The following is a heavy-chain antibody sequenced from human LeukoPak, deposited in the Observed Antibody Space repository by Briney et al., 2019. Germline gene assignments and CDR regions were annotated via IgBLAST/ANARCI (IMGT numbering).Heavy chain of an antibody. Sequence: GGSLRLSCAASGFTLSSYAMSWVRQAPGKGLEWVSAISGSGGSTYYADSVKGRFTISRDNSKNTLYLQMNSLRAEDTAVYYCATIAAAEYYFDYWGQGTLVTVSS. CDR1: GFTLSSYA. J-gene: IGHJ4*02. D-gene: IGHD6-13*01. CDR2: ISGSGGST. V-gene: IGHV3-23*01. CDR3: ATIAAAEYYFDY.